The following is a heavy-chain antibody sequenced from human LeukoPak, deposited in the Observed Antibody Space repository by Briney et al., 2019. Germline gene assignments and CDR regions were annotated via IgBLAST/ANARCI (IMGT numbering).Heavy chain of an antibody. CDR1: GIIFSNYW. CDR3: ASLPTSITMVRGVPDY. J-gene: IGHJ4*02. Sequence: PGGSLRLSCAASGIIFSNYWMHWVRHAPGKGLVWVSRINRDGSSTSYADSVKGRFTISRDNAKNTLYLQMNSLRAEDTAVYYCASLPTSITMVRGVPDYWGQGTLVTVSS. V-gene: IGHV3-74*01. CDR2: INRDGSST. D-gene: IGHD3-10*01.